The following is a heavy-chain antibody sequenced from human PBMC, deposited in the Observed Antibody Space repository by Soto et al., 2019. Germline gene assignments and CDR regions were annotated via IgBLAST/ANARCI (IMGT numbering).Heavy chain of an antibody. CDR1: GGSIGTNNW. Sequence: QVQLQESGPGLVNASGTLSLTCGVSGGSIGTNNWWSWVRQPPGQGLEWIAEVYHSGSTNYNPSLKSRLTISVDKSKNQFSLRLTSVTAADSAVYYCARAKLCNTLSCPHSFDTWGQGTLVTVSS. V-gene: IGHV4-4*02. J-gene: IGHJ4*02. CDR2: VYHSGST. D-gene: IGHD2-2*01. CDR3: ARAKLCNTLSCPHSFDT.